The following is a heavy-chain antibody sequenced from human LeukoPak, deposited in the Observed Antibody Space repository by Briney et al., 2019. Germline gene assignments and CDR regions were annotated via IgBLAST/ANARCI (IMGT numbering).Heavy chain of an antibody. J-gene: IGHJ3*02. CDR2: IYYSGST. CDR3: ARSEDYYDSSGHAFDI. CDR1: GGSISSYY. Sequence: SETLSLTCTVSGGSISSYYCSWIRQPPGKGLEWIGYIYYSGSTNYNPSLKSRVTISVDTSKNQFSLKLSSVTAADTAVYYCARSEDYYDSSGHAFDIWGLGTMVTVSS. D-gene: IGHD3-22*01. V-gene: IGHV4-59*01.